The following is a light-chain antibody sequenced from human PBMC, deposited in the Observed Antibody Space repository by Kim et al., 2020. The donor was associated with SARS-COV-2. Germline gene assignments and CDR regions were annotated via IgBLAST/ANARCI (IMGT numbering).Light chain of an antibody. J-gene: IGLJ3*02. Sequence: LTQPPSVSKGLRQTATLTCTGNSNNVGNQGAAWLQQHQGNPPKLLAYRNNNRPSGISERLSASRSGNTASLTITGLQPEDEADYYCSAWDNSLSAWVFGGGTQLTVL. CDR1: SNNVGNQG. V-gene: IGLV10-54*01. CDR3: SAWDNSLSAWV. CDR2: RNN.